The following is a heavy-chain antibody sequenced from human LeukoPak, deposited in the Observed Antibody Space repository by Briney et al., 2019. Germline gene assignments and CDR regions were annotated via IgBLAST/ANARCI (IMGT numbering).Heavy chain of an antibody. CDR1: GGSISSYY. D-gene: IGHD2-21*02. V-gene: IGHV4-59*01. J-gene: IGHJ3*02. CDR2: IYYSGST. Sequence: SETLSLTCTVSGGSISSYYWSWIRQPPGKGLEWIGYIYYSGSTNYNPSLKSRVTISVDTSKNQFFLKLSSVTAADTAVYYCARGPYCGGDCYSDAFDIWGQGTMVTVSS. CDR3: ARGPYCGGDCYSDAFDI.